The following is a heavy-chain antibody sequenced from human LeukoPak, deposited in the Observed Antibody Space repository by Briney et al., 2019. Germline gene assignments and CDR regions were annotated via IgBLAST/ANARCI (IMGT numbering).Heavy chain of an antibody. D-gene: IGHD3-22*01. CDR3: ARGKYYYDSTGYYPGGDY. CDR2: INQEGSEK. J-gene: IGHJ4*02. Sequence: GGSLRLSCEASGFSFSSYWMSWVRQAPGKGLEWVASINQEGSEKYYVDSMKGRFTISRDNAKNSLYLQMNSLRAEDTAVYYCARGKYYYDSTGYYPGGDYWGQGTLVTVSS. V-gene: IGHV3-7*01. CDR1: GFSFSSYW.